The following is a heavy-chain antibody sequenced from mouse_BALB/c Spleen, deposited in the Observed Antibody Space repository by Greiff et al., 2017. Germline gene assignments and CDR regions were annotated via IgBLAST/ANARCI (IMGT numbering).Heavy chain of an antibody. CDR1: GFTFSSYA. Sequence: EVQGVESGGGLVKPGGSLKLSCAASGFTFSSYAMSWVRQTPEKRLEWVATISSGGSYTYYPDSVKGRFTISRDNAKNTLYLQMSSLRSEDTAMYYCARHEDYYGSSRFAYWGQGTLVTVSA. CDR3: ARHEDYYGSSRFAY. J-gene: IGHJ3*01. CDR2: ISSGGSYT. V-gene: IGHV5-9-3*01. D-gene: IGHD1-1*01.